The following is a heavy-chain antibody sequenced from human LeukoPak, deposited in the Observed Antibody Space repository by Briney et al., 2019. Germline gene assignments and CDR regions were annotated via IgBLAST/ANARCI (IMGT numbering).Heavy chain of an antibody. CDR2: ISAYNGNT. J-gene: IGHJ4*02. V-gene: IGHV1-18*01. Sequence: ASVKVSCKASGYTFTSYGISWVRQDPGQGLEWMGWISAYNGNTNYAQKLQGRVTMTTDTSTSTAYMELRSLRSDDTAVYYCARVRGRYYDSSGYYPFDYWGQGTLVTVSS. CDR3: ARVRGRYYDSSGYYPFDY. CDR1: GYTFTSYG. D-gene: IGHD3-22*01.